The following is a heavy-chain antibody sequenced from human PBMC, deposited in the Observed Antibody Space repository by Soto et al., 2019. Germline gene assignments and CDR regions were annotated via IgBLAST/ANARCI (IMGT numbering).Heavy chain of an antibody. V-gene: IGHV5-51*01. D-gene: IGHD1-26*01. CDR2: IYPGDSDT. CDR1: GYSFTSYW. Sequence: GESLKISCKASGYSFTSYWIGWVRQTPGKGLEWMGIIYPGDSDTRYSPSFQGQVTISADKSISTAYLQWSSLKASDTAMYYCARQLPPYSGISDAFDIWGQGTMVTVSS. CDR3: ARQLPPYSGISDAFDI. J-gene: IGHJ3*02.